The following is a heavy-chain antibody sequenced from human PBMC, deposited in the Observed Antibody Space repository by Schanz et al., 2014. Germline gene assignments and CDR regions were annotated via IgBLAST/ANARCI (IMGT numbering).Heavy chain of an antibody. V-gene: IGHV3-33*08. CDR2: IWYDGSNK. CDR3: ARDGDFDY. CDR1: GFTFSSYG. Sequence: VQLVESGGGLVQPGGSLRLSCEASGFTFSSYGMHWVRQAPGKGLEWVAIIWYDGSNKYYADSVKGRFTISRDNSKNTLFLQMSSLRAEDTAVYYCARDGDFDYWGQGTRVTVSS. J-gene: IGHJ4*02.